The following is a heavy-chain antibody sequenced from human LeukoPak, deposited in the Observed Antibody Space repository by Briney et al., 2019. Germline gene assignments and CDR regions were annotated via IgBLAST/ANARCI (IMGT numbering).Heavy chain of an antibody. J-gene: IGHJ4*02. CDR1: GGSFSGYY. CDR2: INHSGST. D-gene: IGHD3-16*02. CDR3: ARDRYDYVWGSYRYPSHYFDY. Sequence: SETLSLTCAVYGGSFSGYYWSWIRQPPGKGLEWIGEINHSGSTNYNPSLKSRVTISVDTSKNQFSLKLSSVTAADTAVYHCARDRYDYVWGSYRYPSHYFDYWGQGTLVTVSS. V-gene: IGHV4-34*01.